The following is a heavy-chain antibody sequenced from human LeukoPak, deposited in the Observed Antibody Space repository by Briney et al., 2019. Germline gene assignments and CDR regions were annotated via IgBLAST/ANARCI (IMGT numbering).Heavy chain of an antibody. CDR2: IYDSGST. J-gene: IGHJ6*03. CDR3: ARGPAGYYLGYYYYYMDV. V-gene: IGHV4-4*02. Sequence: SETLSLTCVVSGGSISSSNWWSWVRQAPGKGLEWIGEIYDSGSTNYNPSLKSRVTISVDKAKNQFSLKLRSVTAADTAVYYCARGPAGYYLGYYYYYMDVWGKGTTVTVSS. D-gene: IGHD3-22*01. CDR1: GGSISSSNW.